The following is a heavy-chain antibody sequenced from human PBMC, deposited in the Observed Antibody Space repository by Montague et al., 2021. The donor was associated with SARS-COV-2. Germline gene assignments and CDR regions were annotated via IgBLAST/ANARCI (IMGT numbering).Heavy chain of an antibody. D-gene: IGHD6-13*01. J-gene: IGHJ6*02. V-gene: IGHV4-39*07. CDR3: ARVGRQQLVRLSGVDV. Sequence: SETLSLTCTLSGGSISSSSCNWGWIRQPPGKGLEWIGSIYYSGSTYYXPSLKSRVTIPVDTSKNQFSLKLSSVTAADTAVYYCARVGRQQLVRLSGVDVWGQGTPVTVSS. CDR2: IYYSGST. CDR1: GGSISSSSCN.